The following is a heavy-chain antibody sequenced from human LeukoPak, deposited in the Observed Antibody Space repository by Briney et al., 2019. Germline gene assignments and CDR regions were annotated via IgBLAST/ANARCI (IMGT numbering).Heavy chain of an antibody. CDR2: INPNSGGT. CDR1: GYIFTAYY. V-gene: IGHV1-2*02. D-gene: IGHD2-15*01. Sequence: ASVKVSCKASGYIFTAYYIHWVRQALGQGLEWMGWINPNSGGTTFAQTFQDRVTMTRDTSISTVYMELSSLRSDDTAVYYCTRDPPRRCSGVTCYPYWGQGTLVTVSS. J-gene: IGHJ4*02. CDR3: TRDPPRRCSGVTCYPY.